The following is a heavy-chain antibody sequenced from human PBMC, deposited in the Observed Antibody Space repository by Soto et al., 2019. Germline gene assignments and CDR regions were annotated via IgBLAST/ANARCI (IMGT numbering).Heavy chain of an antibody. Sequence: GGSLRLSCAASGFTFSSYSMNWVRQAPGKGLEWVSYISSSSSTIYYADSVKGRFTISRDNAKNSLYLQMNSLRDEDTAVYYCARDRPPSARGWSPHRYYYYGLDVWGQGTTVTVSS. J-gene: IGHJ6*02. CDR1: GFTFSSYS. V-gene: IGHV3-48*02. D-gene: IGHD6-19*01. CDR3: ARDRPPSARGWSPHRYYYYGLDV. CDR2: ISSSSSTI.